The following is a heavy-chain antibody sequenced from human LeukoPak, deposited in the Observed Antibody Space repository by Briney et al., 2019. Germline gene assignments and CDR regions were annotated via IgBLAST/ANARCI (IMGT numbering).Heavy chain of an antibody. CDR2: ISSSSSTI. J-gene: IGHJ3*02. CDR1: GFTFSSYS. D-gene: IGHD3-16*02. Sequence: GGSLRLSCAASGFTFSSYSMNWVRQAPGKGLEWVSYISSSSSTIYYADSVKGRFTISRDNAKNSLYLQMNSLRAEDTAVYYCAREGITFGGVIALDAFDIWGQGTMVTVSS. CDR3: AREGITFGGVIALDAFDI. V-gene: IGHV3-48*01.